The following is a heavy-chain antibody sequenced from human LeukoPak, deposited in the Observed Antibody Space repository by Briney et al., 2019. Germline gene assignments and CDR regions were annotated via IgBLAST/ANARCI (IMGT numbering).Heavy chain of an antibody. CDR1: GITFSSYG. J-gene: IGHJ3*02. CDR2: ISSSGSTI. CDR3: ARDLYSSGWYDAFDI. V-gene: IGHV3-48*04. D-gene: IGHD6-19*01. Sequence: GGSLRLSCAASGITFSSYGMSWIRQAPGKGLEWVSYISSSGSTIYYADSVKGRFTISRDNAKNSLYLQMNSLRAEDTAVYYCARDLYSSGWYDAFDIWGQGTMVTVSS.